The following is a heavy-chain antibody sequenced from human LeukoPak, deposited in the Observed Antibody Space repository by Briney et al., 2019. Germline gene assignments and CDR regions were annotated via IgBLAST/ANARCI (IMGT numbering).Heavy chain of an antibody. CDR3: AKGSVAAQVYYFDY. CDR1: GFTFDDYA. J-gene: IGHJ4*02. D-gene: IGHD6-19*01. V-gene: IGHV3-9*01. Sequence: TGRSLRLSCAASGFTFDDYAMHWVRQPPGKGLEWVSGISWNSGSIGYADSVKGRFTISRDNAKNSLYLQMNSLRAEDTALYYCAKGSVAAQVYYFDYWGQGTLVTVSS. CDR2: ISWNSGSI.